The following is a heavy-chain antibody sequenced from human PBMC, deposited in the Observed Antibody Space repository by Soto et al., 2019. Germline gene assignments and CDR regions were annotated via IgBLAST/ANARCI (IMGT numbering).Heavy chain of an antibody. CDR2: IIPIFGTA. Sequence: QVQLVQSGAEVKKPGSSVKVSCKASGGTFSSYAISWVRQAPGQGLEWMGGIIPIFGTANYAQKFQGRVTIPADESPSTAYMELSSLRSEDTAVYYCARRDNRGGYYYYGMDVCGQGTTVTVSS. J-gene: IGHJ6*02. V-gene: IGHV1-69*12. CDR3: ARRDNRGGYYYYGMDV. CDR1: GGTFSSYA. D-gene: IGHD3-10*01.